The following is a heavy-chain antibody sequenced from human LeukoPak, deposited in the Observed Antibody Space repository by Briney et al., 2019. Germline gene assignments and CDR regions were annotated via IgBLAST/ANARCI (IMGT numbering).Heavy chain of an antibody. CDR3: ARRIYDYVWGSYHPFDY. CDR1: GGSISSSSYY. J-gene: IGHJ4*02. D-gene: IGHD3-16*02. CDR2: IYYSGST. Sequence: SETLSRACTVSGGSISSSSYYWGWIRQAPGKGLEWIGSIYYSGSTYYNPSLKSRVTISVDTSKNQFSLKLSSVTAADTAVYYCARRIYDYVWGSYHPFDYWGQGTLVTVSS. V-gene: IGHV4-39*01.